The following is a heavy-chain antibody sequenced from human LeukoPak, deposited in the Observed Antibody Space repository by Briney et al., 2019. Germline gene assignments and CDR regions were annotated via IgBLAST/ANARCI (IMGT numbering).Heavy chain of an antibody. Sequence: ASVKVSCKASGYTFTGYYMHWVRQAPGQGLEWMGWINPNSGNTDYAQKFQGRVTMTRDTSMSTAYMELSRLRTDDTAVYYCARGRASLPDYYYYCMYVCGTGATFSVSS. D-gene: IGHD2-2*01. V-gene: IGHV1-2*02. J-gene: IGHJ6*03. CDR1: GYTFTGYY. CDR2: INPNSGNT. CDR3: ARGRASLPDYYYYCMYV.